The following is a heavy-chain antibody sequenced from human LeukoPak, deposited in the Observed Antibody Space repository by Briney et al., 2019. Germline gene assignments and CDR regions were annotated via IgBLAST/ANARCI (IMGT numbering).Heavy chain of an antibody. D-gene: IGHD3-9*01. V-gene: IGHV3-11*01. CDR1: GFTFSDYY. CDR3: ARSIGAVGYDILTGYYNGRYYFDY. J-gene: IGHJ4*02. CDR2: ISSSGSTI. Sequence: PGGSLRLSCAASGFTFSDYYMSWIRQAPGKGLEWVSYISSSGSTIYYADSVKGRFTISRDNAKNSLYLQMNSLRAEDTAVYYCARSIGAVGYDILTGYYNGRYYFDYWGQGTLVTVSS.